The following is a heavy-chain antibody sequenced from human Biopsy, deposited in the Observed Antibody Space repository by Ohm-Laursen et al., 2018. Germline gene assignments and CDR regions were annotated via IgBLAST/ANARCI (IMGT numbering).Heavy chain of an antibody. J-gene: IGHJ4*02. D-gene: IGHD6-13*01. CDR1: GGSIGSFF. CDR3: ARVGAGAPSIDYFDY. V-gene: IGHV4-59*07. CDR2: IYYSGST. Sequence: SDTLSLTCTVSGGSIGSFFWSWIRQPPGKGLEGIGYIYYSGSTNYNPSIRSRVTISEDRSKNQFSLELSSVTAADTAVYYCARVGAGAPSIDYFDYWGQGALVTVSS.